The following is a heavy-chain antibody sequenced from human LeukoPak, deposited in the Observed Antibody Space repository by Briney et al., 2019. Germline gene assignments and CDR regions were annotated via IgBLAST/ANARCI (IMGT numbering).Heavy chain of an antibody. D-gene: IGHD3-22*01. CDR2: IYYSGST. CDR1: GGSISSYY. Sequence: KPSETRSLTCTVSGGSISSYYWSWIRQPPGKGLEWIGYIYYSGSTNYNPSLKSRVTISVHTSKNHLSLKLSSVTAADTAVYYCARSSSGYYGGYVYWGQGTLVTVSS. J-gene: IGHJ4*02. CDR3: ARSSSGYYGGYVY. V-gene: IGHV4-59*01.